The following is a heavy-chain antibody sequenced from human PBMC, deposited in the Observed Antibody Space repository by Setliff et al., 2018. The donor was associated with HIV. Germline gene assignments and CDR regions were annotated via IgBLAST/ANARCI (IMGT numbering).Heavy chain of an antibody. J-gene: IGHJ4*02. CDR3: ARGRGGDGYFFDY. CDR2: ICHSGRS. D-gene: IGHD2-21*01. CDR1: GGSIDISDYC. V-gene: IGHV4-39*07. Sequence: SETLSLTCTVSGGSIDISDYCWGWVRQPPGKGLEWIGSICHSGRSYYNPSLKSRLTISVDTSKNQFSLKMTSVTAADTAVYYCARGRGGDGYFFDYWGRGTQVTVSS.